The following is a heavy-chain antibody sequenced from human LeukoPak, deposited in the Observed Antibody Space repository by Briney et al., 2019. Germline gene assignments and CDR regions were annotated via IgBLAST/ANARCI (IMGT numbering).Heavy chain of an antibody. CDR3: ARRGNSYAYYYYMDV. Sequence: GESLKISGKGSGYSFTSYWIGWVRQMPGKGLEWMGIIYPGDSDTRYSPSFQGQVTISADKSISTAYLQWSSLKASDTAMYYCARRGNSYAYYYYMDVWGKGTTVTVSS. J-gene: IGHJ6*03. CDR1: GYSFTSYW. D-gene: IGHD4-23*01. CDR2: IYPGDSDT. V-gene: IGHV5-51*01.